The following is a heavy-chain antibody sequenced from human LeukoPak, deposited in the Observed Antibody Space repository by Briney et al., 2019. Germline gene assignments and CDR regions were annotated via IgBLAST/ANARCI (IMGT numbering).Heavy chain of an antibody. CDR1: GFTFTHYA. V-gene: IGHV3-23*01. D-gene: IGHD5-18*01. Sequence: GGSLRLSCAASGFTFTHYAMSWVRQTPGKGPQWVSAIGGSGSPTYYADSVRGRFIMSRDNSKNTLFLEMNSLRAKDTALYYCVRGFTYGNFDSWGQGTLVTVSS. CDR3: VRGFTYGNFDS. J-gene: IGHJ4*02. CDR2: IGGSGSPT.